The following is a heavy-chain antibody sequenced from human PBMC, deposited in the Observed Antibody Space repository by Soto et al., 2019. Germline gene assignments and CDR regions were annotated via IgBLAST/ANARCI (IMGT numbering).Heavy chain of an antibody. V-gene: IGHV5-51*01. D-gene: IGHD6-13*01. CDR2: IYPGDSDT. CDR1: GYSFTSYW. Sequence: GESLKISCKGSGYSFTSYWIGWVRQMPGKGLEWMGIIYPGDSDTRYSPSFQGQVTISADKSISTAYLQWSSLKASDTAMYYCARHGTFAAAGTNYYYGMDVWGQGTTVTVSS. J-gene: IGHJ6*02. CDR3: ARHGTFAAAGTNYYYGMDV.